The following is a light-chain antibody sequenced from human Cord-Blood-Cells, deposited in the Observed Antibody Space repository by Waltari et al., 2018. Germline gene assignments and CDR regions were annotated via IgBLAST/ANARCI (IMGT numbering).Light chain of an antibody. CDR1: QSVISSY. J-gene: IGKJ1*01. Sequence: DIMLTPSPGTLSLSPGERATLSCRASQSVISSYLAWYQQKPGQAPRFLIYGASSRATGSPDRFSGSGSGADVTLTISRLEPEDFAVYYCQQYGSSLWTFGQGTKVEIK. CDR2: GAS. CDR3: QQYGSSLWT. V-gene: IGKV3-20*01.